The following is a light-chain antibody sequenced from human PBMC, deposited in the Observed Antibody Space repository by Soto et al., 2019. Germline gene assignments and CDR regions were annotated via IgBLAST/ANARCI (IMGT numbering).Light chain of an antibody. V-gene: IGKV1-33*01. J-gene: IGKJ5*01. CDR3: QQYENLPT. CDR2: DAS. Sequence: DIPLTQSPSSLSASVGDRGTITCPASQNINNYLNCYQQKPGRAPKLLIYDASNLEAGVPSRFRGSGSGTDFTFTISRLQPEDIATYYCQQYENLPTFGQGTRLEIK. CDR1: QNINNY.